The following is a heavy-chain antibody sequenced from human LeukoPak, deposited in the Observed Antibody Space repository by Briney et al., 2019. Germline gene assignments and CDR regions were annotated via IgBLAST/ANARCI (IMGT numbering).Heavy chain of an antibody. CDR2: IYYSGST. J-gene: IGHJ3*02. CDR3: VRSRLNSYYDSSGDDAFDI. V-gene: IGHV4-59*01. Sequence: SETLSLTCTVSGGSISSYYWSWIRQPPGQGLEWIGNIYYSGSTNYNPSLKSRVTISVDTSKNRFSLKLSSVTAADTAVYYCVRSRLNSYYDSSGDDAFDIWGQGTMVTVSS. D-gene: IGHD3-22*01. CDR1: GGSISSYY.